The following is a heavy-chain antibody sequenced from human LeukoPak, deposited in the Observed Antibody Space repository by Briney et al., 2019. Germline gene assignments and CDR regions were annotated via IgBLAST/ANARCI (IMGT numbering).Heavy chain of an antibody. CDR2: IHYGWST. D-gene: IGHD3-10*01. Sequence: PSETLSLTCTVDSCSISRYNWRWIRQPPGKGLEWIGYIHYGWSTNYNPSLKSRVTISVDTTKNEVSLKLSSDTALRSPMYDGARDGNYGNYFYYGIDVWGQGTTVTVSS. CDR3: ARDGNYGNYFYYGIDV. J-gene: IGHJ6*01. CDR1: SCSISRYN. V-gene: IGHV4-59*12.